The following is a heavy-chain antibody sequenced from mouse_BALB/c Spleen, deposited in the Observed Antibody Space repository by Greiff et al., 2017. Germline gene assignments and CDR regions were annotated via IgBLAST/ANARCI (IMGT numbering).Heavy chain of an antibody. D-gene: IGHD2-4*01. CDR1: GFSLTDYG. V-gene: IGHV2-6-5*01. CDR2: IWGGGST. J-gene: IGHJ4*01. CDR3: ARKVLSTMITTGLYAMDY. Sequence: QVQLKQSGPGLVAPSQSLSITCTVSGFSLTDYGVSWIRQPPGKGLEWLGMIWGGGSTDYNSALKSRLSISKDNSKSQVFLKMNSLQTDDTAMYYCARKVLSTMITTGLYAMDYWGQGTSVTVSS.